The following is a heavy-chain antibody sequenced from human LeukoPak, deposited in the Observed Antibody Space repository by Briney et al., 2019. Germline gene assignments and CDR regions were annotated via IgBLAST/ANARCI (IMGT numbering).Heavy chain of an antibody. CDR2: INHSGST. D-gene: IGHD2-15*01. V-gene: IGHV4-34*01. CDR1: GGSFSGYY. CDR3: ARGGEGLVVVVAATQFDY. J-gene: IGHJ4*02. Sequence: SETLSLTCAVYGGSFSGYYWSWIRQPPGKGLEWIGEINHSGSTNYNPSLKSRVTISVDTSENQFSLKLSSVTAADTAVYYCARGGEGLVVVVAATQFDYWGQGTLVTVSS.